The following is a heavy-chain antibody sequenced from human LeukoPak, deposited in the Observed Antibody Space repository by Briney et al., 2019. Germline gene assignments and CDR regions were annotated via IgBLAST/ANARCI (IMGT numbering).Heavy chain of an antibody. V-gene: IGHV3-11*04. CDR2: SSTSGSIT. CDR1: GFTFSDYY. Sequence: GGSLRLSCAASGFTFSDYYMSWIRQAPEKGLQWLAYSSTSGSITYYADSVKGRFTISRDNAKNSVYLQMNSLRAEDTAVYYCARDFSDVRGNIFDSWGQGTLVTVSS. J-gene: IGHJ4*02. D-gene: IGHD3-10*02. CDR3: ARDFSDVRGNIFDS.